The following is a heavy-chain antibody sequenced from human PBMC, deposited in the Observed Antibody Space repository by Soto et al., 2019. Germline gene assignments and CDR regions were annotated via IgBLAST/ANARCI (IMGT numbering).Heavy chain of an antibody. CDR1: GGTFSSYA. CDR3: AREGRGKKAGYNGLVSLGY. J-gene: IGHJ4*02. D-gene: IGHD2-2*02. Sequence: SVKVSCKASGGTFSSYAISWARQAPGQGLEWMGRIIPIFNSTKYAQSFQGRVTITADKSTSTASLELSSLRSDDTAVYYCAREGRGKKAGYNGLVSLGYWGQGTLVTVSS. V-gene: IGHV1-69*06. CDR2: IIPIFNST.